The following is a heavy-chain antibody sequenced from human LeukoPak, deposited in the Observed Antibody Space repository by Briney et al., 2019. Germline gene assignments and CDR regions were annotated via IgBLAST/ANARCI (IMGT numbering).Heavy chain of an antibody. V-gene: IGHV4-59*01. Sequence: PSETLSLTCTVSGGSISNYYWSWIRQPPGKGLEWIGYIYYSGSTNYNPSLKSRVTISVDTSKNQFSLKLSSVTAADTAVYYCARDRYYYDSSGYLVGAFDIWGQGTMVTVSS. CDR3: ARDRYYYDSSGYLVGAFDI. J-gene: IGHJ3*02. CDR2: IYYSGST. CDR1: GGSISNYY. D-gene: IGHD3-22*01.